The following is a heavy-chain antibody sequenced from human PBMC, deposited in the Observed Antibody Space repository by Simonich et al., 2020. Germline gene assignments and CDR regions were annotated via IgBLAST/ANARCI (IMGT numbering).Heavy chain of an antibody. D-gene: IGHD6-13*01. V-gene: IGHV3-9*03. CDR3: AKDIAAAGAEYFQH. CDR2: ISWKSGSI. Sequence: EVQLVESGGGLVQPGRSLRLSCAASGFTFDDYAMHWVRQAPGKGLEWVSGISWKSGSIGYADSVKGRFTISRDNAKNSLYLQMNSLRAEDMALYYCAKDIAAAGAEYFQHWGQGTLVTVSS. J-gene: IGHJ1*01. CDR1: GFTFDDYA.